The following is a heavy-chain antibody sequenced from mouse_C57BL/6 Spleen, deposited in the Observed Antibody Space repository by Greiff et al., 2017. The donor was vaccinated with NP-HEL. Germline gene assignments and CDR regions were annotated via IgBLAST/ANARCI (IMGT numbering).Heavy chain of an antibody. CDR1: GYTFTSYW. Sequence: VQLQQSGAELAKPGASVKLSCKASGYTFTSYWMHWVKQRPGPGLEWIGYINPSSGYTKYNQKFKDKATLTADKSSSTAYMQLSSLPYEGSAVYYCARWATAGYFDYWGQGTTLTVSS. CDR3: ARWATAGYFDY. CDR2: INPSSGYT. V-gene: IGHV1-7*01. D-gene: IGHD3-1*01. J-gene: IGHJ2*01.